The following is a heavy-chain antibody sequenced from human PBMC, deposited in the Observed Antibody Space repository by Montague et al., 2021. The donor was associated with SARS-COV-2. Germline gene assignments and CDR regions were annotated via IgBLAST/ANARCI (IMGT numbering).Heavy chain of an antibody. J-gene: IGHJ6*02. V-gene: IGHV4-34*01. CDR3: ARGSWHIVVVTAIRDGYYGMDV. Sequence: SETLSLTCAVYGGSFSGYYWSWIRQPPGKGLEWIGEINHGGSTXXXPSXXXRVTISVDTSKNQFSLKLSSVTAADTAVYYCARGSWHIVVVTAIRDGYYGMDVWGQGTTVTVSS. CDR1: GGSFSGYY. D-gene: IGHD2-21*02. CDR2: INHGGST.